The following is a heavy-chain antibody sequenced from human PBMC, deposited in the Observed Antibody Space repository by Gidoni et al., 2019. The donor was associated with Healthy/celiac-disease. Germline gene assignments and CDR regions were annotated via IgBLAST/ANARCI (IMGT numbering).Heavy chain of an antibody. CDR3: ARQRYSSSWYVPFGMDV. D-gene: IGHD6-13*01. J-gene: IGHJ6*02. Sequence: QLQLQESGPGLVKPSETLSLNCTVSGGSISSSSYYWGWIRQPPGKGLEWIGSIYYSGRTYYTPSLKCRVTISVDTSKNQFSLKLSSVTAADTAVYYCARQRYSSSWYVPFGMDVWGQGTTVTVSS. CDR1: GGSISSSSYY. V-gene: IGHV4-39*01. CDR2: IYYSGRT.